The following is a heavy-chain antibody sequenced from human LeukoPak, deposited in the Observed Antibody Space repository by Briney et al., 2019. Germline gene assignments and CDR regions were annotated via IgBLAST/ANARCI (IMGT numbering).Heavy chain of an antibody. V-gene: IGHV4-39*01. CDR2: IYYSGST. J-gene: IGHJ5*02. CDR3: ARHFRTTVSWFDP. CDR1: GGSISSSRYS. D-gene: IGHD4-11*01. Sequence: SETLSLTCTVSGGSISSSRYSWGWLRQPPGKGLEWIGSIYYSGSTYYNPSLNSRVTISVDTSKNQFSLKLSSVTAADTAVYYCARHFRTTVSWFDPWGQGTLVTVSS.